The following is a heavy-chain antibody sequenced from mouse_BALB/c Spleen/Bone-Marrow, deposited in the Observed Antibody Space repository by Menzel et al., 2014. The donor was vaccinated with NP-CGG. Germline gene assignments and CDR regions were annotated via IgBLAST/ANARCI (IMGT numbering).Heavy chain of an antibody. J-gene: IGHJ3*01. CDR1: GFNIKDTY. CDR3: ARLDLFAY. V-gene: IGHV14-3*02. CDR2: IDPANGNT. Sequence: VQLQQSGAELVKPGASAKLPCTASGFNIKDTYMHWVKQRPEQGLEWIGRIDPANGNTKYDPKFQGKATITADTSSNTAYLQLSSLTSEDTAVYYCARLDLFAYRRQGTLVTVSA.